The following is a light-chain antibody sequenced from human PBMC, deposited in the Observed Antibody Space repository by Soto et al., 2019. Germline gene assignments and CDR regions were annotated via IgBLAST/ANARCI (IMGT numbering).Light chain of an antibody. CDR1: QTIRYY. CDR2: AAS. Sequence: DIQMTQSPSSLSASVGDRVTITCRASQTIRYYLNWYQQIPGKPPKLLIYAASSLQSGVPSRFSGSGSGTDFTLTISSLQPEDFATYYCQQSYSTHTFGGGTQVEIK. V-gene: IGKV1-39*01. CDR3: QQSYSTHT. J-gene: IGKJ4*01.